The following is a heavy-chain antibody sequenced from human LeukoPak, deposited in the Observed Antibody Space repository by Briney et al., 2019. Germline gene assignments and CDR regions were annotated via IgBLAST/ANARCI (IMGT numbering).Heavy chain of an antibody. V-gene: IGHV4-4*07. D-gene: IGHD6-19*01. CDR3: ARARGEQWLVRNAFDI. CDR2: IYTSGST. Sequence: SETLSLTCTVSGGSISSNYWSWIRQPAGKGLEWIGRIYTSGSTNYNPSLKSRATMSVDTSKNQFSLKLSSVTAADTAVYYCARARGEQWLVRNAFDIWGQGTMVTVSS. J-gene: IGHJ3*02. CDR1: GGSISSNY.